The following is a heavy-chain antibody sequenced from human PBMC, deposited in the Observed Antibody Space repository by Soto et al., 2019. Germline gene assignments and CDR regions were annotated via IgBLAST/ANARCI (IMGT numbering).Heavy chain of an antibody. CDR1: GASISSDGYS. CDR3: AGSRYCSSTTCYFFDY. V-gene: IGHV4-30-2*01. D-gene: IGHD2-2*01. J-gene: IGHJ4*02. CDR2: FYHDGTT. Sequence: SETLSLTCTVSGASISSDGYSWSWIRQPPGKGLEWIGYFYHDGTTSYNPSLRSRVTISVDKSKNQFSLRLVSVTAADTAVYYGAGSRYCSSTTCYFFDYWVQGALGTVSS.